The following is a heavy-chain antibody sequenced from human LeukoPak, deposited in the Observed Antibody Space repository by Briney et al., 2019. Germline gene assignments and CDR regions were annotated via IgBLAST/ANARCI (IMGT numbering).Heavy chain of an antibody. CDR1: GFTFSSYS. D-gene: IGHD5-24*01. V-gene: IGHV3-21*01. Sequence: GGSLRLSCTASGFTFSSYSMNWVRQAPGKGLEWVSSISSINRYIYYADSVKGRFTISRDNAKNSLYLQMNSLRAEDTAVYYCARVGTLMVTIVAPYYMDVWGKETTVTVSS. J-gene: IGHJ6*03. CDR3: ARVGTLMVTIVAPYYMDV. CDR2: ISSINRYI.